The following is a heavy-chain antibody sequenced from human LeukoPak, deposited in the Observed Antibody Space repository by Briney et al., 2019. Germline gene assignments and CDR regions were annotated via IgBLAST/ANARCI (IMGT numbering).Heavy chain of an antibody. CDR3: ASPTPYCSSTSCYVGRAFDI. V-gene: IGHV1-69*17. Sequence: SVKVSCKASGGTFSSYAISWVRQAPGQGLEWMGGIIPIFGIANYAQKFQGRVTITADKSTSTAYMELSSLRSEDTAVYYCASPTPYCSSTSCYVGRAFDIWGQGTMVTVSS. J-gene: IGHJ3*02. CDR1: GGTFSSYA. CDR2: IIPIFGIA. D-gene: IGHD2-2*01.